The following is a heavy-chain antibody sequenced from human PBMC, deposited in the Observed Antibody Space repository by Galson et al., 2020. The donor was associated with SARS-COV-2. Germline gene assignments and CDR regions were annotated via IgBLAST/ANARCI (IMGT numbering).Heavy chain of an antibody. CDR3: ARDSSCSSTSCYPYYYYYYMDV. CDR2: ISYDGSNK. Sequence: GGSLRLSCAASGFTFSSYAMHWVRQAPGKGLEWVAVISYDGSNKYYADSVKGRFTISRDNSKNTLYLQISSLKAEDTAVYYCARDSSCSSTSCYPYYYYYYMDVWGKGTTVTVSS. V-gene: IGHV3-30*15. J-gene: IGHJ6*03. CDR1: GFTFSSYA. D-gene: IGHD2-2*01.